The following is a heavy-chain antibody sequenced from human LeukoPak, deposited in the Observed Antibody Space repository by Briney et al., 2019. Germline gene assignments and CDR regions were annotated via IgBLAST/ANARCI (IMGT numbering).Heavy chain of an antibody. CDR2: ISFSGANT. V-gene: IGHV3-23*01. J-gene: IGHJ4*02. Sequence: GGSLRLSCAASGFGFKDAAMTWVRQAPGKALEWVSLISFSGANTFYADSVKGRFTISRDNSKSTVSLQMNSLRAEDTAMYYCVKDIQLSYWGQGTLVTVSS. CDR1: GFGFKDAA. CDR3: VKDIQLSY. D-gene: IGHD3-16*02.